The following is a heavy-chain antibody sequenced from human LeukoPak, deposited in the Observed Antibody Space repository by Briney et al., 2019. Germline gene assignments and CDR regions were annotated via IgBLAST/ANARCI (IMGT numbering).Heavy chain of an antibody. D-gene: IGHD1-26*01. J-gene: IGHJ5*01. CDR2: INPSDSII. V-gene: IGHV5-51*01. CDR1: GYTFSNYW. Sequence: GESLKISCRGSGYTFSNYWIAWVRQRPGRGLEWMGNINPSDSIITDSPSFQGQVTLSVDKSINTAYLRWSSLTASDTAMYFCARHYSYNWFGYWGQGTLVTVSS. CDR3: ARHYSYNWFGY.